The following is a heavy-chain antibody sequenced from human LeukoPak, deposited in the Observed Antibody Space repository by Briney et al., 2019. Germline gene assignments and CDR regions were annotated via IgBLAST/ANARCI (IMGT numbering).Heavy chain of an antibody. CDR1: GGSMTANH. D-gene: IGHD5-18*01. V-gene: IGHV4-59*01. CDR2: VFDSGRT. J-gene: IGHJ4*02. CDR3: TTIKRGNIFGYFDF. Sequence: SETLSLTCTVSGGSMTANHWNWIRQTPGKGLEWIGYVFDSGRTKENPSLKSRVTLSADTSKNQLSLRLSSVTAADTAVYYCTTIKRGNIFGYFDFWGQGILVTVSS.